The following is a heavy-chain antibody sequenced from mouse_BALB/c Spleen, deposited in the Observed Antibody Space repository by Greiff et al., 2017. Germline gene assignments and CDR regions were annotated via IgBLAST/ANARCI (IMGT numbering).Heavy chain of an antibody. Sequence: EVQLVESGGGLVQPGGSLRLSCATSGFTFTDYYMSWVRQPPGKALEWLGFIRNKANGYTTEYSASVKGRFTISRDNSQSILYLQMNTLRAEDSATYYCARDNGSSFDYYAMDYWGQGTSVTVSS. D-gene: IGHD1-1*01. CDR3: ARDNGSSFDYYAMDY. V-gene: IGHV7-3*02. CDR2: IRNKANGYTT. CDR1: GFTFTDYY. J-gene: IGHJ4*01.